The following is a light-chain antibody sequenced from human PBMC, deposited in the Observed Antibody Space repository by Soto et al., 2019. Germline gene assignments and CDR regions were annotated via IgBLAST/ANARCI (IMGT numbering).Light chain of an antibody. CDR2: DAS. CDR1: QSVTIK. Sequence: EIVLTQSPAILSLSPGERATLSCRASQSVTIKLAWYQQKPGQPPRLLISDASTRATGTPARFSGSGSGTDFTLSISSLEPEDFAFYFCQHRANWPLTFGGGTKVEI. V-gene: IGKV3-11*01. J-gene: IGKJ4*01. CDR3: QHRANWPLT.